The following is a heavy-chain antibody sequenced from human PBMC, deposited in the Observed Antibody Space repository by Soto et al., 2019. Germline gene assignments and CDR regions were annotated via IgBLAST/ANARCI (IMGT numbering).Heavy chain of an antibody. V-gene: IGHV4-39*01. CDR3: ARARGQRHRNAFLV. Sequence: SETLSPTCTVSGDSIRERVYYLGSIRQPPGGGLEWLGSFHYSETTYYSTSLKGRATISIDTSQKQISLNLKSATAADTAVYFCARARGQRHRNAFLVWGQGTMVTVSS. D-gene: IGHD1-1*01. J-gene: IGHJ3*01. CDR2: FHYSETT. CDR1: GDSIRERVYY.